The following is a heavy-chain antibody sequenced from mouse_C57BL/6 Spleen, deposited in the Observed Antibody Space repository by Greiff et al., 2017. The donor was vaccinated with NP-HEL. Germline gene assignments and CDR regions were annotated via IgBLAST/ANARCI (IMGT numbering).Heavy chain of an antibody. CDR1: GFNIKNTY. D-gene: IGHD2-4*01. J-gene: IGHJ1*03. CDR3: ARKGGFYYDYDVWYFDV. V-gene: IGHV14-3*01. Sequence: VQLQQSVAELVRPGASVKLSCTASGFNIKNTYMHWVKQRPEQGLEWIGRIDPANGNTTYAPKFQGKATITADTSSNTAYLQLSSLTSEDTAIYYCARKGGFYYDYDVWYFDVWGTGTTVTVSS. CDR2: IDPANGNT.